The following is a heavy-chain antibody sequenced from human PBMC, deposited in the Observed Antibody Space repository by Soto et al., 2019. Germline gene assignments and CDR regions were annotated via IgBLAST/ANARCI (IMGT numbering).Heavy chain of an antibody. CDR1: GFTFSSYA. V-gene: IGHV3-30-3*01. CDR2: ISYDGSNK. Sequence: QVQLVESGGGVVQPGRSLRLSCAASGFTFSSYAMHWVRQAPGKGLEWVAVISYDGSNKYYADSVKGRFTISRDNSKNTLYLLMNSLRAEDTAVYYCARDSGSSYFDYWGQGTLVTVSS. J-gene: IGHJ4*02. CDR3: ARDSGSSYFDY. D-gene: IGHD1-26*01.